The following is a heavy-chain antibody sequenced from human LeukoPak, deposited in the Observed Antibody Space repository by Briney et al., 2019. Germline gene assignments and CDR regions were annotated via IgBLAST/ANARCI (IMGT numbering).Heavy chain of an antibody. D-gene: IGHD6-6*01. CDR1: GGSISSGGYY. CDR2: IYYSGST. V-gene: IGHV4-31*11. CDR3: ARLLQTGIAARHYYFDY. J-gene: IGHJ4*02. Sequence: SGTLSLTCAVSGGSISSGGYYWSWIRQHPGKGLEWIGYIYYSGSTYYNPSLKSRVTISVDTSKNQFSLKLSSVTAADTAVYYCARLLQTGIAARHYYFDYWGQGTLVTVSS.